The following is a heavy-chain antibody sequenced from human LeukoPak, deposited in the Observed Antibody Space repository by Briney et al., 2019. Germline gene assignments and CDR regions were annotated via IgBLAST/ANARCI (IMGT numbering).Heavy chain of an antibody. D-gene: IGHD6-25*01. CDR2: INPNSGGT. V-gene: IGHV1-2*02. J-gene: IGHJ4*02. CDR1: GYTFSDYY. Sequence: ASVRVSCKASGYTFSDYYIHWVRQAPGQGLEWMGWINPNSGGTHYAQKFQGRVTMTRDTSISTAYMELSRLRSDDTAVYYCARVGWAAPRVHFDSWGQGTLLTASS. CDR3: ARVGWAAPRVHFDS.